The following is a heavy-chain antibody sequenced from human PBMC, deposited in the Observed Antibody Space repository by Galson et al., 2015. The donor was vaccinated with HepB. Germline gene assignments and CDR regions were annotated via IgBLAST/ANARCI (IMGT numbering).Heavy chain of an antibody. J-gene: IGHJ4*02. CDR3: ARVLDLSEDYFDY. D-gene: IGHD1-1*01. CDR2: INSDGSTT. V-gene: IGHV3-74*01. Sequence: SLRLSCAASGFTFSSYWMHWVRQTPGKGLMWVSRINSDGSTTSYADSVKGRFTISRDNAKNTLFLQMNSLRAEDTAVYYCARVLDLSEDYFDYWGQGTLVTVSS. CDR1: GFTFSSYW.